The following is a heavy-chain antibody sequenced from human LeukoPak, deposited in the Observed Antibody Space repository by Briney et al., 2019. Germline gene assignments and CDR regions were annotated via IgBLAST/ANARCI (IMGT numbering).Heavy chain of an antibody. Sequence: GGSLRLSCEASGFTFTSYAMHWVRQAPGKGLEWVSSISASGSGTFYTDSMNGRFTISRDNAKKTFFLQMKDLRPGDTALYYCAKGRDTSGRQNFDFWGQGTLVTVSS. CDR1: GFTFTSYA. CDR2: ISASGSGT. J-gene: IGHJ4*02. D-gene: IGHD6-19*01. V-gene: IGHV3-23*01. CDR3: AKGRDTSGRQNFDF.